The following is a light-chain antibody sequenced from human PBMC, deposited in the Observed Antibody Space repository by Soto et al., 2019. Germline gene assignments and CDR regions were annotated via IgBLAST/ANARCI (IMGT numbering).Light chain of an antibody. CDR1: QSVSNDF. CDR2: GAS. Sequence: EIVMTQSPVTLSVSPGERATLSCRASQSVSNDFLAWYQQKPGQAPRLLIYGASTRATDVPDRFSGSGSGTDFTLTISRLEPDDIAVYYCQHYGTSPPITFGQGTRLEIK. V-gene: IGKV3-20*01. J-gene: IGKJ5*01. CDR3: QHYGTSPPIT.